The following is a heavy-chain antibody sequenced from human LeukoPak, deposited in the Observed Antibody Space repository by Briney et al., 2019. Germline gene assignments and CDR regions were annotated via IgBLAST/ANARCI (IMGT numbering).Heavy chain of an antibody. J-gene: IGHJ5*02. D-gene: IGHD4-11*01. V-gene: IGHV3-48*04. CDR2: ISSSSSTI. CDR1: GFTFSSYW. Sequence: GGSLRLSCAASGFTFSSYWMSWVRQAPGKGLEWVSYISSSSSTIYYADSVKGRFTISRDNAKNSLYLQVNSLRAEDTAVYYCARTYTRGYSNPNWFDPWGQGTLVTVSS. CDR3: ARTYTRGYSNPNWFDP.